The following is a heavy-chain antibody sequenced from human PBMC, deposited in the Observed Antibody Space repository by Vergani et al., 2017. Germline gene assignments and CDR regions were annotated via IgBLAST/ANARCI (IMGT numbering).Heavy chain of an antibody. V-gene: IGHV1-69*08. D-gene: IGHD3-22*01. J-gene: IGHJ5*02. Sequence: QFQLVQSGAEVKKPGSSVKVSCKASGGTFSSYTISWVRQAPGQGLEWMGRIIPILGIANYAQKFQGRVTITADKSTSTAYMELSSLRSEDTAVYYCAREIVRGITMIVVVTDWFDPWGQGTLVTVSS. CDR1: GGTFSSYT. CDR3: AREIVRGITMIVVVTDWFDP. CDR2: IIPILGIA.